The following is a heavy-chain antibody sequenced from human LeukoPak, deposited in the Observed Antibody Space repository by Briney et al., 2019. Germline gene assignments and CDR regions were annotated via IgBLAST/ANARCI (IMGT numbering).Heavy chain of an antibody. Sequence: SETLSLTCAVYGWSFNDYYWNWIRQPPGKGLEWIGEINARGDNNYNPSLESRVTISVDTSKNQFSLRLTSMIAADTALYYCARGQVPAARGYNWFDPWGQGTLVTVSS. CDR1: GWSFNDYY. V-gene: IGHV4-34*01. J-gene: IGHJ5*02. CDR2: INARGDN. D-gene: IGHD2-2*01. CDR3: ARGQVPAARGYNWFDP.